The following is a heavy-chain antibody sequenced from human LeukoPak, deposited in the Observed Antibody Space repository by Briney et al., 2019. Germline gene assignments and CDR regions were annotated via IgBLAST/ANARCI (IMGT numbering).Heavy chain of an antibody. CDR2: ISSSTSTI. Sequence: GGSLRVSCAASGFTFSSYSMNRVRQAPGKGLEWVSYISSSTSTIHYADSVKGRFTISRDNAKNSLYLQMNSLRDEDTAVYYCARDCAVTVCYPFYWGQGTLVTVSS. V-gene: IGHV3-48*02. CDR3: ARDCAVTVCYPFY. CDR1: GFTFSSYS. J-gene: IGHJ4*02. D-gene: IGHD2-2*01.